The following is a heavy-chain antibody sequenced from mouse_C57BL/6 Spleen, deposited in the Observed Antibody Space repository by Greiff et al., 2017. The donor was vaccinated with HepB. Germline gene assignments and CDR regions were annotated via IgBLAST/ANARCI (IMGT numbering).Heavy chain of an antibody. D-gene: IGHD1-1*01. J-gene: IGHJ2*01. CDR2: IDPANGNT. CDR3: ARWYYYGSSYEDY. CDR1: GFNIKNTY. V-gene: IGHV14-3*01. Sequence: VHVKQSVAELVRPGASVKLSCTASGFNIKNTYMHWVKQRPEQGLEWIGRIDPANGNTKYAPKFQGKATITADTSSNTAYLQLSSLTSEDTAIYYCARWYYYGSSYEDYWGQGTTLTVSS.